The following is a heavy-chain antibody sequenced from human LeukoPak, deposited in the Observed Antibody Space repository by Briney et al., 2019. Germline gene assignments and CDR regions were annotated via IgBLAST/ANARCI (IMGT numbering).Heavy chain of an antibody. CDR1: GFTFSTYE. Sequence: PGGSLRLSCAASGFTFSTYEMNWVRQAPGKGLEWISYISSSASTIYYADSVKGRFTISRDNTKNSLYLQMNSLRAEDTAVYYCARKSGAYGDYIDFYYHSMDVWGKGSTVTVSS. V-gene: IGHV3-48*03. CDR3: ARKSGAYGDYIDFYYHSMDV. J-gene: IGHJ6*03. D-gene: IGHD4-17*01. CDR2: ISSSASTI.